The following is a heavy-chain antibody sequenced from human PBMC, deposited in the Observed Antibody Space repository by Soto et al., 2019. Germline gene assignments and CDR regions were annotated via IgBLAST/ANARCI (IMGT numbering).Heavy chain of an antibody. D-gene: IGHD3-22*01. Sequence: QMQLVQSGPEVKKPGTSVKVSCKASGFTFTSSAVQWVRQARGQRLEWIGWIVVGSGNTNYAQKFQERVTITRDMSISTAYMELSSLRSEDTAVYYCAAGFYDSSGLIDYWGQGTLVTVSS. CDR2: IVVGSGNT. V-gene: IGHV1-58*01. J-gene: IGHJ4*02. CDR3: AAGFYDSSGLIDY. CDR1: GFTFTSSA.